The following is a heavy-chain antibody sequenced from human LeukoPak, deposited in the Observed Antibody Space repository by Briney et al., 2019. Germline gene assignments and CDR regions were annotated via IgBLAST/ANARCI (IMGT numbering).Heavy chain of an antibody. CDR2: IYYSGST. V-gene: IGHV4-59*01. J-gene: IGHJ5*02. CDR1: GFTFSNAW. D-gene: IGHD6-19*01. CDR3: ARHGYSSGSLAWFDP. Sequence: GSLRLSCAVSGFTFSNAWMSWVRQAPGKGLEWIGYIYYSGSTNYNPSLKSRVTISVDTSKNQFSLKLSSVTAADTAVYYCARHGYSSGSLAWFDPWGQGTQVTVSS.